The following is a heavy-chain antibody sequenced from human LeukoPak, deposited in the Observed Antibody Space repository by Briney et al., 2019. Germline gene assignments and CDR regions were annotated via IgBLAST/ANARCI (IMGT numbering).Heavy chain of an antibody. CDR3: ARWGGVVAATYYYYGMDV. Sequence: SETLSLTCAVSGYSISSGYYWGWIRQPPGKGLEWIGYIYYSGSTNYNPSLKSRVTISVDTSKNQFSLKLSSVTAADTAVYYCARWGGVVAATYYYYGMDVWGKGTTVTVSS. J-gene: IGHJ6*04. CDR1: GYSISSGYY. CDR2: IYYSGST. V-gene: IGHV4-61*01. D-gene: IGHD2-15*01.